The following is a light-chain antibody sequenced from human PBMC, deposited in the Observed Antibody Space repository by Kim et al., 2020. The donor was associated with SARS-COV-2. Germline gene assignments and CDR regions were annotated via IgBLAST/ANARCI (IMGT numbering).Light chain of an antibody. CDR3: EVWDTGSDHWV. Sequence: APGKNAGIAGGRDDLGSKSVRWYQQKPGQAPVLVIFYDSDRPSGIPERLSGSHSGNTATLTISRVEAGDEADYYCEVWDTGSDHWVFGGGTQLTVL. CDR2: YDS. V-gene: IGLV3-21*04. J-gene: IGLJ3*02. CDR1: DLGSKS.